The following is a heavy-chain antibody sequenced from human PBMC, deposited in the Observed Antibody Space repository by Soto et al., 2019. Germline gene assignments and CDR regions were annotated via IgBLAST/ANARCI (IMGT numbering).Heavy chain of an antibody. J-gene: IGHJ6*02. CDR3: ARSDFINISYYSYYGMDV. D-gene: IGHD3-3*01. V-gene: IGHV3-74*01. CDR2: INSDGSNT. CDR1: GFSFSSYW. Sequence: GSLRLSCETSGFSFSSYWMHWVRQAPGKGLVWVARINSDGSNTNYADSVKGRFTISRDNARNTVYLQMNSLRAEDTAVYYCARSDFINISYYSYYGMDVWGQGTTVTVSS.